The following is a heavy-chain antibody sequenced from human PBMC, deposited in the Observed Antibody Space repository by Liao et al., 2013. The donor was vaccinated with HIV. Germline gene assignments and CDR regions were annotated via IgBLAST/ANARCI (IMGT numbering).Heavy chain of an antibody. Sequence: QVQLQESGPGLVKPSQTLSLTCTVSGGSISSGGYYWSWIRQPAGKGLEWIGRIYTTGGTNYNPSLKSRITISIDTSKNQFSLNLSSVTAADTAVYYCARDGGDYAIDYWGQGTLVTGLL. D-gene: IGHD3-16*01. CDR2: IYTTGGT. CDR3: ARDGGDYAIDY. V-gene: IGHV4-61*02. CDR1: GGSISSGGYY. J-gene: IGHJ4*02.